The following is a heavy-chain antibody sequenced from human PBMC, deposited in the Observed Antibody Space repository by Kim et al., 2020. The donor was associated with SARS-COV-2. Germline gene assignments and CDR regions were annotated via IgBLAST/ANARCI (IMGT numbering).Heavy chain of an antibody. D-gene: IGHD3-9*01. V-gene: IGHV1-69*13. J-gene: IGHJ5*02. CDR1: GGTFSSYA. CDR2: IIPIFGTA. CDR3: ARGRRYFDSSPPSWFDP. Sequence: SVKVSCKASGGTFSSYAISWVRQAPGQGLEWMGGIIPIFGTANYAQKFQGRVTITADESTSTAYMELSSLRSEDTAVYYCARGRRYFDSSPPSWFDPWGQGTLVTVSS.